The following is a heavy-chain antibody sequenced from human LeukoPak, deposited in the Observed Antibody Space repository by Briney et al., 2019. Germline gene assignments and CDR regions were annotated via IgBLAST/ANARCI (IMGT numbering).Heavy chain of an antibody. J-gene: IGHJ4*02. CDR2: MNPNSGNT. CDR3: ARRVLGRRWLPSDY. D-gene: IGHD5-24*01. V-gene: IGHV1-8*02. CDR1: GGTFSSYA. Sequence: ASVKVSCKASGGTFSSYAISWVRQAPGQGLEWMGWMNPNSGNTGYPQKFQGRVTMTRNTSINTAYMELSSLKSEDTAVYYCARRVLGRRWLPSDYWGQGTLVTVSS.